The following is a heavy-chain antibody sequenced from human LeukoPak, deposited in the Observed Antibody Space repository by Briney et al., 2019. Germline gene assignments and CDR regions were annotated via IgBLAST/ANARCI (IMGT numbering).Heavy chain of an antibody. CDR2: INHSGST. Sequence: SETLSLTCAVYGGSFSGYYWSWIRQPPGKGLEWIGEINHSGSTNYNPSLKSRVTISVDTSKNQFSLKLSFVTAADTAVYYCARGLGGYSYGHYYYGMDVWGQGTTVTVSS. J-gene: IGHJ6*02. CDR1: GGSFSGYY. V-gene: IGHV4-34*01. CDR3: ARGLGGYSYGHYYYGMDV. D-gene: IGHD5-18*01.